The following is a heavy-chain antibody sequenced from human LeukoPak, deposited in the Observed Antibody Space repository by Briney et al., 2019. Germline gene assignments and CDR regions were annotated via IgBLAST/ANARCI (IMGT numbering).Heavy chain of an antibody. Sequence: PSETLSLTCTVSGGSISSYYWSWIRQPPGKGLEWIGYIYYSGSTNYNPSLKSRVTISVDTSKNQLSLRVRSVIAADTAVYYCAREWSAFDYWGQGTLVTVSS. CDR1: GGSISSYY. J-gene: IGHJ4*02. V-gene: IGHV4-59*01. CDR2: IYYSGST. D-gene: IGHD2-15*01. CDR3: AREWSAFDY.